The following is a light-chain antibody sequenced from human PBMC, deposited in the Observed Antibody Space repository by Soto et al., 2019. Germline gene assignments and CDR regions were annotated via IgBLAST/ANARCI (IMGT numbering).Light chain of an antibody. Sequence: EIVMTQSPATLSVSPGERATLSCRASQSVSSNLAWYQQKPCQAPRLLLYGASTRATGIPARFSGRGSGTEFTLTISSLQSEDCAVYYCQQCNDWPHTFGQGTKLEIK. V-gene: IGKV3-15*01. CDR2: GAS. CDR3: QQCNDWPHT. CDR1: QSVSSN. J-gene: IGKJ2*01.